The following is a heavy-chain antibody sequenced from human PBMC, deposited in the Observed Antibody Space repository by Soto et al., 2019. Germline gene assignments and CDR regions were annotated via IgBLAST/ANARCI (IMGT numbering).Heavy chain of an antibody. CDR1: GFTFSSYG. D-gene: IGHD6-13*01. CDR2: IWYDGSNK. CDR3: ARDHASSWYGGAFDI. V-gene: IGHV3-33*01. Sequence: GRSLRLSCAASGFTFSSYGMHWVRQAPGKGLEWVAVIWYDGSNKYYADSVKGRFTISRDNSKNTLYLQMNSLRAEDTAVYYCARDHASSWYGGAFDIWGQGTMVTVSS. J-gene: IGHJ3*02.